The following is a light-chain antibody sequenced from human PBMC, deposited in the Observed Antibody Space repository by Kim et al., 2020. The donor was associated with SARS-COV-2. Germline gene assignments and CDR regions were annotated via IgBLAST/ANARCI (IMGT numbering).Light chain of an antibody. V-gene: IGLV1-40*01. CDR3: QSYDSTLSDSWV. Sequence: RVNISCTGSSSNIGAYDVHWYQHLPGTAPKLLIYGDTNRPSGVPDRFSGSKSGTSASLSITGLQAEDEADYYCQSYDSTLSDSWVFGGGTQLTVL. J-gene: IGLJ3*02. CDR1: SSNIGAYD. CDR2: GDT.